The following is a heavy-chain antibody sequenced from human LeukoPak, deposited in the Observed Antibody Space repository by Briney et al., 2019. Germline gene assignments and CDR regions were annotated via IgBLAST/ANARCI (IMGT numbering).Heavy chain of an antibody. CDR2: ISWNSGSI. V-gene: IGHV3-9*01. Sequence: QTGGSLRLSCAASGFTFDDYAMHWVRQAPGKGLEWVSGISWNSGSIGYADSVKGRFTISRDNSNNSLYLQMNSLRVEDTALYYCTKGGAGKTLYYFDYWGQGTLVTVSS. D-gene: IGHD1-26*01. J-gene: IGHJ4*02. CDR1: GFTFDDYA. CDR3: TKGGAGKTLYYFDY.